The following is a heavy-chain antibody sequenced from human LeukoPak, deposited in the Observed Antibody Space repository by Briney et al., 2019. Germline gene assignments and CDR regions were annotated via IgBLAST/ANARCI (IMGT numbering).Heavy chain of an antibody. CDR2: IYSGGST. CDR3: ARDLSSQLLLFDY. V-gene: IGHV3-66*01. Sequence: GGSLRLSCAASGFTVSSNYMSWVRQAPGKGLEWVSVIYSGGSTYYPDSVKGRFTIPRDNSKNTLYLQMDSLRPEDTALYFCARDLSSQLLLFDYWGQGTLVTVSS. CDR1: GFTVSSNY. J-gene: IGHJ4*02. D-gene: IGHD2-15*01.